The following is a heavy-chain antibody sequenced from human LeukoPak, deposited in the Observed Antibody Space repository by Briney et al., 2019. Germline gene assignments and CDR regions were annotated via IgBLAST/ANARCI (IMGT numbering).Heavy chain of an antibody. Sequence: GSLRLSCAASEFTFSSYWMHWVRQAPGKGLVWVSRINNDGSSTSYADSVKGRFTISRDNAKNTLYLQLNSLTAEDTAVYYCARDEGSYPYASFSYCYFDLWGRGTLVTVSS. J-gene: IGHJ2*01. D-gene: IGHD5-18*01. CDR1: EFTFSSYW. CDR3: ARDEGSYPYASFSYCYFDL. V-gene: IGHV3-74*01. CDR2: INNDGSST.